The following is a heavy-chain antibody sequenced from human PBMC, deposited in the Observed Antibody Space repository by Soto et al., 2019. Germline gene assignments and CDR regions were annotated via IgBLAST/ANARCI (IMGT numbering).Heavy chain of an antibody. D-gene: IGHD3-3*01. CDR2: ISYSGST. V-gene: IGHV4-61*01. CDR1: GGSVSSGNYY. J-gene: IGHJ6*01. Sequence: SETLSLTCTVSGGSVSSGNYYWTWIRQPPGKGLEWIGYISYSGSTNYNPSLMSRVTISGDTSKNQFSLKLRSVTPADPAVYYCAREFTRYGLDVWGQGTTVTVSS. CDR3: AREFTRYGLDV.